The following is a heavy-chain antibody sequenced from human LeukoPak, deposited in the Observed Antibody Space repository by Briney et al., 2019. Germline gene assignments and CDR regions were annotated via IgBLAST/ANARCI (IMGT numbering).Heavy chain of an antibody. CDR2: ISSSSSYT. CDR3: ARETY. J-gene: IGHJ4*02. V-gene: IGHV3-21*01. CDR1: GFTFSSYS. Sequence: PGGSLRLSCVVSGFTFSSYSMNWVRQAPGKGLEWVSSISSSSSYTFYANSVKGRFTISRDNAKNPLYLQMNSLRVEDTAVYYCARETYWGQGTQVTVSS.